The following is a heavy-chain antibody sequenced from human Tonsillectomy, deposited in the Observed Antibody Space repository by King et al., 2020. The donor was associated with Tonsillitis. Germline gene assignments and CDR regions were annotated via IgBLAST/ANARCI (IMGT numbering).Heavy chain of an antibody. Sequence: QLQESGPGLVKPSGTLSLTCTVSGGSISNTNWWTLVRQAPGKGLEWIGEIYHSGKIYYNTYLRSRLTISLDKSQNQISRKLSAVTAADTAVDYCARDLGVVMKKNAFDIWRQGPVLPVSS. CDR3: ARDLGVVMKKNAFDI. CDR2: IYHSGKI. CDR1: GGSISNTNW. D-gene: IGHD3-3*01. V-gene: IGHV4-4*02. J-gene: IGHJ3*02.